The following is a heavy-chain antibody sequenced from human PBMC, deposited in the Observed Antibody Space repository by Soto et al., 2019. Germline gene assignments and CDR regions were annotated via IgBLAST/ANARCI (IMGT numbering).Heavy chain of an antibody. Sequence: QVHLVESGGGVVQPGRSLRLSCAASGLTFSNYAMHWVRQAPGKGLEWVAFISYDGTNRCYPDSVKGRFTISRDNSKNTVYLQMNSLKTEDTAEYYCARESSSTVTTGGGGSAKDYWGQGTLVTVSS. CDR2: ISYDGTNR. CDR1: GLTFSNYA. J-gene: IGHJ4*02. V-gene: IGHV3-30-3*01. D-gene: IGHD4-17*01. CDR3: ARESSSTVTTGGGGSAKDY.